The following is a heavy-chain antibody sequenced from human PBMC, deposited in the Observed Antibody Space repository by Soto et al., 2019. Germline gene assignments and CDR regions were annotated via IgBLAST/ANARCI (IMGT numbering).Heavy chain of an antibody. CDR1: GFSFSTYG. V-gene: IGHV3-30*03. J-gene: IGHJ2*01. Sequence: QVQLVESGGGVVQPGRSLTLSCAASGFSFSTYGMHWVRQAPGKGLEWVAVISYDGGTKYYADSVRGRFAISRENPKNTLYLQVNSPRPEDTAVYYCATSAMGDGSIGYQFWFFDLWGRGTQVTVSS. CDR2: ISYDGGTK. D-gene: IGHD3-22*01. CDR3: ATSAMGDGSIGYQFWFFDL.